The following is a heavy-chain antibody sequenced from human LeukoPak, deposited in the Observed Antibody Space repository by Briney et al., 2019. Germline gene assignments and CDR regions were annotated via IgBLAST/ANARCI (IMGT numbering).Heavy chain of an antibody. CDR3: ARHGGYGDPFDY. CDR1: GGSISGSSYY. J-gene: IGHJ4*02. Sequence: SETLSLTCTVSGGSISGSSYYWGWIRQPPGTGLEWIGSISSRGITYYNPSLKSRVTISVDTSKNHFSLKLTSVTAADTAVYYCARHGGYGDPFDYWGQGTLVTVSS. V-gene: IGHV4-39*02. D-gene: IGHD4-17*01. CDR2: ISSRGIT.